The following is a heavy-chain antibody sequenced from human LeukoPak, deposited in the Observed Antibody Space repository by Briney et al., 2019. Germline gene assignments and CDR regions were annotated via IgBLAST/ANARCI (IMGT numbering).Heavy chain of an antibody. V-gene: IGHV4-38-2*01. D-gene: IGHD6-13*01. CDR3: ASYSSSWYRFDY. J-gene: IGHJ4*02. CDR1: GFTFSDYY. CDR2: IYHSGST. Sequence: PGGSLRLSCAASGFTFSDYYMSWIRQAPGKGLEWIGSIYHSGSTYYNPSLKSRVTISVDTSKNQFSLKLSSVTAADTAVYYCASYSSSWYRFDYWGQGTLVTVSS.